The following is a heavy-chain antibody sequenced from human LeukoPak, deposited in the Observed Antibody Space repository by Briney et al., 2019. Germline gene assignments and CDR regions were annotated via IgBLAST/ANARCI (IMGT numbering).Heavy chain of an antibody. CDR1: GGTFSSYA. V-gene: IGHV1-69*13. Sequence: ASVKVSCKASGGTFSSYAISWVRQAPGQGLEWMGGIIPIFGTANYAQKFQGRVTITADESTSTAYMELSSLRSEDTAVYYCARDFIVGATINAFDIWGQGTMVTVSS. CDR2: IIPIFGTA. J-gene: IGHJ3*02. CDR3: ARDFIVGATINAFDI. D-gene: IGHD1-26*01.